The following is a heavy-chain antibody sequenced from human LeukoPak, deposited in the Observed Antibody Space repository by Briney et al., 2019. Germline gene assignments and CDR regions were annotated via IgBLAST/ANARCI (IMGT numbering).Heavy chain of an antibody. CDR1: GGSTSSYY. V-gene: IGHV4-4*07. CDR3: ARFFLNYDILTGYYSDNWFDP. Sequence: SETLSLTCTVSGGSTSSYYWSWIRQPAGKGLEWIGRVYTSGSTNYNPSLKSRVTMSVDTSKNQFSLKLSSVTAADTAVYYCARFFLNYDILTGYYSDNWFDPWGQGTLVTVSS. J-gene: IGHJ5*02. CDR2: VYTSGST. D-gene: IGHD3-9*01.